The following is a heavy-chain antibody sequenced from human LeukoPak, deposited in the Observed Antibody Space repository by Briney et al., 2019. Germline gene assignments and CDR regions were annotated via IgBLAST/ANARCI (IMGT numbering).Heavy chain of an antibody. CDR1: GGSISSGDYY. J-gene: IGHJ4*02. D-gene: IGHD2-8*01. Sequence: SQTLSLTCTVSGGSISSGDYYWDWIRQPPGKGLEWIGSIYHSGRTYYNPSLKSRVTISVDTSKNQFSLNLSSVTAADTAVYYCARGVPPDYWGQGTLVTVSS. CDR3: ARGVPPDY. CDR2: IYHSGRT. V-gene: IGHV4-30-4*08.